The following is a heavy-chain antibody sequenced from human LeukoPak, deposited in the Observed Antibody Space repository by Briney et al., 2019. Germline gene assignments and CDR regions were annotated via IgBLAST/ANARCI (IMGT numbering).Heavy chain of an antibody. V-gene: IGHV3-48*01. D-gene: IGHD2-15*01. Sequence: GGSLRLSCAASGFTFSSYSMNWVRQAPGKGLEWVSYISSSSSTIYYADSVKGRFTISRDNAKNSLYLQMNSLRAEDTAVYYCARDPGRLPQAYYYMDVWGEGTTVTVSS. CDR1: GFTFSSYS. CDR3: ARDPGRLPQAYYYMDV. CDR2: ISSSSSTI. J-gene: IGHJ6*03.